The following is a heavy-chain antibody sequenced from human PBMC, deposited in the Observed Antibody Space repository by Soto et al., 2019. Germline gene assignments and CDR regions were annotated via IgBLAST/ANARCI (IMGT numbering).Heavy chain of an antibody. CDR3: AHLGNRWYFDY. J-gene: IGHJ4*02. CDR1: CGSIXTGGYY. V-gene: IGHV4-31*03. D-gene: IGHD3-3*02. CDR2: IYYSGST. Sequence: LXLTCTVSCGSIXTGGYYWSWIRHHPGNGLECIGYIYYSGSTYYNPSLKSRVTISVDKSKNQFSLKLSSVTAADTAVYYCAHLGNRWYFDYWGQGTLATVS.